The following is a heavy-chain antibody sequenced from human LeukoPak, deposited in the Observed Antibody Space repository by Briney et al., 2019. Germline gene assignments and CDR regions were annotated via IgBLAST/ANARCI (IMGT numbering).Heavy chain of an antibody. CDR3: ARGLTKNYGDYDAFDI. CDR1: GYTLTSYG. CDR2: INPSGGST. J-gene: IGHJ3*02. D-gene: IGHD4-17*01. V-gene: IGHV1-46*01. Sequence: APVKVSCKASGYTLTSYGISWVRQAPGQGLEWMGIINPSGGSTSYAQKFQGRVTMTRDTSTSTVYMELSSLRSEDTAVYYCARGLTKNYGDYDAFDIWGQGTMVTVSS.